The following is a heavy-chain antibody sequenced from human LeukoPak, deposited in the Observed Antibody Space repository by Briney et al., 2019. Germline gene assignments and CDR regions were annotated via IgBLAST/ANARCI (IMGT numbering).Heavy chain of an antibody. D-gene: IGHD3-22*01. CDR3: ARVGYYDSSGYRGYYYYYYMDV. CDR1: GGSISSGSYY. V-gene: IGHV4-61*02. CDR2: IYTSGST. J-gene: IGHJ6*03. Sequence: SQTLSLTCTVSGGSISSGSYYWSWIRQPAGKGLEWIGRIYTSGSTNYNPSLKSRVPISVETSKNQFSLKLSSATASDTAVYYCARVGYYDSSGYRGYYYYYYMDVWGKGTTVTVSS.